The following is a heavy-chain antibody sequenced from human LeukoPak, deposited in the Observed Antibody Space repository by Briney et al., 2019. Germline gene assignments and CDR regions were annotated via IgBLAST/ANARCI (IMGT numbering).Heavy chain of an antibody. D-gene: IGHD1-26*01. CDR1: GYSFSSYW. Sequence: GESLKISFKGSGYSFSSYWISXVRXMPGKGLEWMGKIDPSDSYITYSPSFQGRVTISVDRSISTAYLQWSSLKASDTAMYYCARHFTSGSSSDYWGQGTLVTVSS. J-gene: IGHJ4*02. V-gene: IGHV5-10-1*01. CDR3: ARHFTSGSSSDY. CDR2: IDPSDSYI.